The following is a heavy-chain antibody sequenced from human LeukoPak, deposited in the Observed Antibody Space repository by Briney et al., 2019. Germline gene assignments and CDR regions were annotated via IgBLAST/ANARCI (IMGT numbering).Heavy chain of an antibody. Sequence: SETLSLTCAVYGGSFSGYYWSWIRRPPGKGLEWIGEINHSGSTNYNPSLKSRVTISVDTSKNQFSLKLSSVTAADTAVYYCARGGRFLEWLLGYWGQGTLVTVSS. CDR3: ARGGRFLEWLLGY. D-gene: IGHD3-3*01. J-gene: IGHJ4*02. CDR2: INHSGST. V-gene: IGHV4-34*01. CDR1: GGSFSGYY.